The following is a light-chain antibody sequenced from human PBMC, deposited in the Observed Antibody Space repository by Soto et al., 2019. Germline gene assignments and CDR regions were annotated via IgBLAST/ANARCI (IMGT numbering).Light chain of an antibody. CDR1: SSNIGTNA. J-gene: IGLJ1*01. CDR3: AAWDDSLNGYV. V-gene: IGLV1-44*01. Sequence: QLVLTQPPSASGTPGQRVTISCSGGSSNIGTNAVNWYQQIPGTAPKLLIYNNNQRPSGVPDRFSGSKSGTSASLAISGLHSEDEADYYCAAWDDSLNGYVFGTGTKLTVL. CDR2: NNN.